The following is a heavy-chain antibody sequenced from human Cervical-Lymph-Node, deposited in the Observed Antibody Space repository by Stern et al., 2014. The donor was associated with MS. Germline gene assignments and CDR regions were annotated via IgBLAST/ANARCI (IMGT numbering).Heavy chain of an antibody. CDR3: ATDRDDFRSGYSAPAKGYGLDV. J-gene: IGHJ6*02. V-gene: IGHV1-24*01. CDR2: FDPEDGET. D-gene: IGHD3-3*01. Sequence: QVQLVQSGAEVKKPGASVKVSCKASGYTLTELSMHWVRQAPGKGLEWMGGFDPEDGETIYAQKFQGRVTMTEDTSTDTAYMKLSSLRSEDTAVYYCATDRDDFRSGYSAPAKGYGLDVWGQGTTVTVTS. CDR1: GYTLTELS.